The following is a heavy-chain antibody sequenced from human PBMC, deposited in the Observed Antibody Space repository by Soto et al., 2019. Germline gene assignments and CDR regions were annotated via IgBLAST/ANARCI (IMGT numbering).Heavy chain of an antibody. V-gene: IGHV1-2*02. CDR2: INPYTGGT. J-gene: IGHJ6*02. CDR1: GYTFTGYY. CDR3: ATQFHHCGGDCYRGPYFGMDV. Sequence: KESGASVKVSCKASGYTFTGYYVLWVRQAPGQGPECMGWINPYTGGTNYAQKFQGRVTMTRDTSISTAYMELSKLISDDTAVYYCATQFHHCGGDCYRGPYFGMDVWGQGTTVTVSS. D-gene: IGHD2-21*02.